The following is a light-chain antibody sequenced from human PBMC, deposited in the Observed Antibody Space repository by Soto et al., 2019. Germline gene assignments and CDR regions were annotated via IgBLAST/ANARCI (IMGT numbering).Light chain of an antibody. J-gene: IGLJ1*01. CDR1: SSNLGYNF. Sequence: QSVLTQPPSLSAAPGQKVTISCSGSSSNLGYNFVFWYQQLPGEAPKVLIYDNSKRPLGIPGRFSGSKSGTSATLGITGLQTGDEADYYCATWDNSLNAHVFGSGTKVTVL. V-gene: IGLV1-51*01. CDR2: DNS. CDR3: ATWDNSLNAHV.